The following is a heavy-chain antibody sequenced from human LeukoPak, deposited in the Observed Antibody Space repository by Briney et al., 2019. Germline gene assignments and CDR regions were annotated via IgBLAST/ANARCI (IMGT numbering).Heavy chain of an antibody. D-gene: IGHD2-15*01. Sequence: GGSLRLSCAASGFTVSSNYMNWVRQAPGKGLEWVSVMYTGGKTNYADSVKGRFTISRDNSRNTLYLQLGSLRAEDTAVYYCAKGQRSCGGGRCELFDSWGQGTLVTVSS. CDR3: AKGQRSCGGGRCELFDS. CDR2: MYTGGKT. V-gene: IGHV3-53*01. CDR1: GFTVSSNY. J-gene: IGHJ4*02.